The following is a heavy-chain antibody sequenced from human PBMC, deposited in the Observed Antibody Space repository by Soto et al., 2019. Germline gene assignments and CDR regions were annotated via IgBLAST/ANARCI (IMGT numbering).Heavy chain of an antibody. CDR2: IIPILGIA. Sequence: QVQLVQSGAEVKKPGSSVKVSCKASGGTFRSYTISWVRQAPGQGLEWMGSIIPILGIANYAQKFQGRVTITADKSTSTAYMELSSMRSEDTDVYYCAREEYYYGSGAFLDYWGQGTLVTVSS. J-gene: IGHJ4*02. D-gene: IGHD3-10*01. CDR1: GGTFRSYT. CDR3: AREEYYYGSGAFLDY. V-gene: IGHV1-69*08.